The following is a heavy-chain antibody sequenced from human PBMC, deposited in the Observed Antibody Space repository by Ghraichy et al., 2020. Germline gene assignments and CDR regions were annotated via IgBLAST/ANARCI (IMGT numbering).Heavy chain of an antibody. J-gene: IGHJ6*02. CDR1: GFTFSGYS. CDR2: ITSSSRTI. Sequence: GSLRLSCVGSGFTFSGYSMNWVRQSPGKGLEWVAYITSSSRTISYADSVKGRFTISRDNAQNSLYLQMNSLSDEDTAVYYCARGSTVVRFYYYAGLDVWGQGTTVTVSS. V-gene: IGHV3-48*02. CDR3: ARGSTVVRFYYYAGLDV. D-gene: IGHD4-23*01.